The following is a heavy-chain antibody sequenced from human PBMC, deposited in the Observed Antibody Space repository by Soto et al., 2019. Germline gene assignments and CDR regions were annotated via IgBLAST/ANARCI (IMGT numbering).Heavy chain of an antibody. Sequence: EVQLLESGGGLVQPGESLRLSCAASGFTFNTFAMGWVRQDPGKGLEWVSLISSSSRDTYYADSVKGRFTISRDNSRNILYLQMNSLRAEDTAVYYCATQDFRGITGTTWGQGTLVTGSS. V-gene: IGHV3-23*01. CDR3: ATQDFRGITGTT. D-gene: IGHD1-20*01. CDR2: ISSSSRDT. CDR1: GFTFNTFA. J-gene: IGHJ4*02.